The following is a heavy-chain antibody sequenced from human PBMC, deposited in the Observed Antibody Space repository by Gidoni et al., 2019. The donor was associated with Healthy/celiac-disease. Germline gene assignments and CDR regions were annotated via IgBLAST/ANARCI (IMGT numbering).Heavy chain of an antibody. CDR1: GGSFSGYS. CDR3: ARGRRNGGMVYAIKVVDYGMDV. CDR2: INHSGST. J-gene: IGHJ6*02. D-gene: IGHD2-8*01. V-gene: IGHV4-34*01. Sequence: QVQLQQWGAGLLKPSETLSPTCAVYGGSFSGYSWSWIRQPPGKGLEWIGEINHSGSTNYNPSLKSRVTISVDTSKNQFSLKLSSVTAADTAVYYCARGRRNGGMVYAIKVVDYGMDVWGQGTTVTVSS.